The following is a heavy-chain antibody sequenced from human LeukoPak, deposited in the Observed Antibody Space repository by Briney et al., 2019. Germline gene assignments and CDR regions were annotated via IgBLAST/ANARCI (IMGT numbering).Heavy chain of an antibody. CDR1: GYTFTSYY. Sequence: ASVKVSCKACGYTFTSYYMHWVRQAPGQGLEWMGIINPSGGSTSYAQKFQGRVTMTRDTSTSTVYMELSSLRSEDTAVYYCARDGSGSYYMRPYYFDYWGQGTLVTVSS. V-gene: IGHV1-46*01. J-gene: IGHJ4*02. CDR2: INPSGGST. CDR3: ARDGSGSYYMRPYYFDY. D-gene: IGHD3-10*01.